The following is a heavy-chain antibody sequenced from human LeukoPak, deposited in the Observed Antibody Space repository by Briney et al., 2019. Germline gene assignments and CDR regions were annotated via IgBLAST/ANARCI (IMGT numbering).Heavy chain of an antibody. D-gene: IGHD3-22*01. Sequence: GASVKVSCKASGYTFTGYYMHWVRQAPGQGLEWMGRINPNSGGTNHAQKFQGRVTMTRDTSIGTAYMELSRLRSDDTAVYYCARAFYYDSSGYLPGYYYYMDVWGKGTTVTVSS. CDR1: GYTFTGYY. CDR2: INPNSGGT. V-gene: IGHV1-2*06. J-gene: IGHJ6*03. CDR3: ARAFYYDSSGYLPGYYYYMDV.